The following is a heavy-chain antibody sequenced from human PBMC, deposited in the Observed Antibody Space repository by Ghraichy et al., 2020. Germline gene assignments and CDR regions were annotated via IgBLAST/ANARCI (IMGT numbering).Heavy chain of an antibody. CDR2: ISGSGDT. Sequence: WGSLRLSCAASEFTLSNYAVGWVRQAPGKGLEWVSSISGSGDTHYAASVKGRFTILRDTFKNTLYLQMNSLSGEDTAVYYCAKGSADTVYYFNYWGRGTLVAVSS. CDR1: EFTLSNYA. J-gene: IGHJ4*02. D-gene: IGHD3-10*01. CDR3: AKGSADTVYYFNY. V-gene: IGHV3-23*01.